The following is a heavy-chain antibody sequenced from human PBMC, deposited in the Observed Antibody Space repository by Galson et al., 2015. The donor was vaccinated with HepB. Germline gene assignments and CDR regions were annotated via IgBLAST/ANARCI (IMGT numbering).Heavy chain of an antibody. Sequence: TLSLTCTVSGGSINIGRYYWSWIRQPAGKGLEWIGRIYGSGSTYYNPPLTSRVTMSVDTSKNQLSLKLSSGTAAGTAVCYCARVHNPPSTVDLIDYWGQGSLVTVSS. D-gene: IGHD1-1*01. CDR3: ARVHNPPSTVDLIDY. V-gene: IGHV4-61*02. CDR1: GGSINIGRYY. CDR2: IYGSGST. J-gene: IGHJ4*02.